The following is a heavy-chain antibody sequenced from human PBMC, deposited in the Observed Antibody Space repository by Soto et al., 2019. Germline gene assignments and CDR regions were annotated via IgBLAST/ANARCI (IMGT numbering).Heavy chain of an antibody. J-gene: IGHJ5*02. CDR1: AGSISSYY. V-gene: IGHV4-59*01. Sequence: SETLSLTCTLAAGSISSYYLSWIRQPPGKGLEWIGYIYYSGSTNYNPSFKSRVTISVDTSKNQFSLQLSSVTAADTAVYYCASAGYNGNHDRSLCFDPWGQGTLVTVSS. D-gene: IGHD1-20*01. CDR3: ASAGYNGNHDRSLCFDP. CDR2: IYYSGST.